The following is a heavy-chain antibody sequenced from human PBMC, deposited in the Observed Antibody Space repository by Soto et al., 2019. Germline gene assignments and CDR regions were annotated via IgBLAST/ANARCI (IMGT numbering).Heavy chain of an antibody. D-gene: IGHD6-19*01. V-gene: IGHV1-18*01. CDR3: ARDRKEQWLVGPFYYYYGMDV. CDR2: ISAYNGNT. Sequence: GASVKVSCKASGYTFTSYGISWVRQAPGQGLEWMGWISAYNGNTNYAQKLQGRVTMTTDTSTSTAYMELRSLRSDDTAVYYCARDRKEQWLVGPFYYYYGMDVWGQGTTVTVSS. J-gene: IGHJ6*02. CDR1: GYTFTSYG.